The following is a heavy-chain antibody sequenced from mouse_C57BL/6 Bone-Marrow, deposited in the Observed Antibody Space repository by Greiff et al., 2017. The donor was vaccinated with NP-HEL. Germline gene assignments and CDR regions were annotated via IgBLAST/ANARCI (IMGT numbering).Heavy chain of an antibody. CDR1: GYTFTEYT. CDR3: ARHEEDYYGSSYWYFDV. CDR2: FYPGSGSI. D-gene: IGHD1-1*01. J-gene: IGHJ1*03. V-gene: IGHV1-62-2*01. Sequence: VQLQQSGAELVKPGASVKLSCKASGYTFTEYTIHWVKQRSGQGLEWIGWFYPGSGSIKYNEKFKDKATLTADKSSSTVYMELSRLTSEDSAVYFCARHEEDYYGSSYWYFDVWGTGTTVTVSS.